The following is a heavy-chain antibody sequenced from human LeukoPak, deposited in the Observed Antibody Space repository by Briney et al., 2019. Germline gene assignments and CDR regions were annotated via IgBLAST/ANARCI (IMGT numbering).Heavy chain of an antibody. CDR2: ISSSSSYI. CDR3: AREINLVGAINY. CDR1: GFTFNNYS. Sequence: PGGSLRLSCAASGFTFNNYSMNWVRQAPGKGLEWVSSISSSSSYIYYADSVKGRFTISRDNAKNSLFLHMNSLGAEDAAVNYCAREINLVGAINYWGQGTLVTVSS. V-gene: IGHV3-21*01. J-gene: IGHJ4*02. D-gene: IGHD1-26*01.